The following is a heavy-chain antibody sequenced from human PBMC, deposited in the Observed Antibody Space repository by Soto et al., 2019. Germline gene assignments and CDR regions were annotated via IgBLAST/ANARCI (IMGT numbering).Heavy chain of an antibody. J-gene: IGHJ5*02. CDR2: VSGAALNT. Sequence: EVQLLDSGGGLVQPGGSLRLSCAASGFTFSSYAMHWVRQAPGKGLEWVSTVSGAALNTYYADSVKGRFTISRDSSKRTLYLQMNSLRAEDTAVYYCARGLAYGDYGWLDPWGQGTLVTVSP. D-gene: IGHD4-17*01. V-gene: IGHV3-23*01. CDR3: ARGLAYGDYGWLDP. CDR1: GFTFSSYA.